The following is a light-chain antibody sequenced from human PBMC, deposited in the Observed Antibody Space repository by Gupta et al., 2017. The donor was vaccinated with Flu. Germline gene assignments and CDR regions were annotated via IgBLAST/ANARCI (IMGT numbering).Light chain of an antibody. J-gene: IGKJ1*01. Sequence: DIPLTQSPSSLSASAGDRVTITCRASQSINTYLNWYQQKVGKAPKLLIYAASTLESGVPSRFSGSGSGTDFTLTITKLQAEDSAAYYCQQSYSPPRTFGQGTTVEIK. CDR1: QSINTY. CDR2: AAS. CDR3: QQSYSPPRT. V-gene: IGKV1-39*01.